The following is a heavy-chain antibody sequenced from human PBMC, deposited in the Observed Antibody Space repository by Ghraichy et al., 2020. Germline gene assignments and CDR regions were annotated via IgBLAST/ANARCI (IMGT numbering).Heavy chain of an antibody. CDR3: TTDEYYYDSSGPNWFDP. V-gene: IGHV3-15*01. CDR1: GFTFSNAW. Sequence: GGSLRLSCAASGFTFSNAWMSWVRQAPGKGLEWVGRIKSKTDGGTTDYAAPVKGRFTISRDDSKNTLYLQMNSLKTEDTAVYYCTTDEYYYDSSGPNWFDPWGQGTLVTVSS. J-gene: IGHJ5*02. D-gene: IGHD3-22*01. CDR2: IKSKTDGGTT.